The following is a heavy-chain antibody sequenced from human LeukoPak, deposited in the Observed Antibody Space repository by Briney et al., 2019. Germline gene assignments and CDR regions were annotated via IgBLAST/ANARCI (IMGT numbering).Heavy chain of an antibody. D-gene: IGHD1-26*01. CDR2: IYSGGSI. CDR1: GFTVSSNY. V-gene: IGHV3-66*01. J-gene: IGHJ4*02. CDR3: ARGSGSYQIFDY. Sequence: GGSLRLSCAASGFTVSSNYMSWVRQAPGKGLEWVSVIYSGGSIYYADSVKGRFTISRDNAKNSLFLQMNSLRAEDTAVYYCARGSGSYQIFDYWGQGTLVTVSS.